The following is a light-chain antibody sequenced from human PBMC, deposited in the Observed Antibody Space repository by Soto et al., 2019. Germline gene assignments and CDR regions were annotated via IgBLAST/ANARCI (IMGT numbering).Light chain of an antibody. CDR2: WAS. J-gene: IGKJ1*01. CDR3: QQYYSTPPT. CDR1: QSVLYSSNNKNY. V-gene: IGKV4-1*01. Sequence: DIVMTQSPDSLAVSLGERPTINCKSRQSVLYSSNNKNYLAWYQQKPGQPPKLLIYWASTRESGVPDRFSGSGSATDFTLTISSLQDEDVAVYYCQQYYSTPPTFGQGTKVEIK.